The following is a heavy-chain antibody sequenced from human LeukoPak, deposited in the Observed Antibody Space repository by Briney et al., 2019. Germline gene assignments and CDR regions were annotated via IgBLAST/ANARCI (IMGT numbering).Heavy chain of an antibody. D-gene: IGHD5-24*01. Sequence: SETLTLTCTVSGGSISSSSYYWGWIRQPPGKGLEWIGSIYYSGSTYYNPSLKSRVTISVDTSKNHFSLQLNSVTPEDTAVYYCAREYADGYNPFFDYWGQGTLVTVSS. CDR1: GGSISSSSYY. CDR3: AREYADGYNPFFDY. J-gene: IGHJ4*02. V-gene: IGHV4-39*02. CDR2: IYYSGST.